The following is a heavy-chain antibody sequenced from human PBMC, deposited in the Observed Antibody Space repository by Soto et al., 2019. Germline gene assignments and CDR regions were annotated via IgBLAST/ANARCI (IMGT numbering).Heavy chain of an antibody. J-gene: IGHJ4*02. CDR2: INPNSGGT. D-gene: IGHD6-6*01. CDR1: GCTFTGYY. V-gene: IGHV1-2*02. Sequence: ASVKVSCKASGCTFTGYYMHWVRQAPGQGLEWMGWINPNSGGTNYAQKFQGRVTMTRDTSISTAYMELSRLRSDDTAVYYCARDLVYSSSSMPDYWGQGTLVTVSS. CDR3: ARDLVYSSSSMPDY.